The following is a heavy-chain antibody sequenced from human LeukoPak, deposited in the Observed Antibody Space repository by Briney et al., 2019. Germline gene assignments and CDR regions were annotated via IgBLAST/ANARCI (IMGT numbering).Heavy chain of an antibody. CDR1: GGSISSGGYY. CDR3: ARVLRGYFDY. Sequence: SETLSLTCTVSGGSISSGGYYWSWIRQHPGKGLEWIGYIYYSGSTYYNPSLKSRVTISVDTSKNQFSLKLSSVTAADTAVYYCARVLRGYFDYWGQGTLVTVSS. J-gene: IGHJ4*02. CDR2: IYYSGST. V-gene: IGHV4-31*03.